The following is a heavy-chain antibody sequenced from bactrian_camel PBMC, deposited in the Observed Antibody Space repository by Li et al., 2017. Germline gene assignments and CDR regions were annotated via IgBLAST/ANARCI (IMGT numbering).Heavy chain of an antibody. CDR1: PRAYGTWC. D-gene: IGHD1*01. Sequence: HVQLVESGGASVQAGGSLRLSCEWYPRAYGTWCMYWFRQVPGKEREGVAGIDTEGSTNYADSVKGRFIISKDRAQATLYLQMNNLTSDDAAMYYCATEERSLIGEPCKNAQMQRPMDYWGKGTQVTVS. J-gene: IGHJ7*01. V-gene: IGHV3S1*01. CDR2: IDTEGST.